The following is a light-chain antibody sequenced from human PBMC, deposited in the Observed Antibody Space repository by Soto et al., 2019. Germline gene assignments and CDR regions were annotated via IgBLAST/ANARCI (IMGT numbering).Light chain of an antibody. Sequence: EIRLSQSPGTLSLSPGERATLSCRASQRISNSYLAWYQQKPGQAPRLLIYGASSRATGIPERFSGSGSVTDFTLTISRLEPEDFAVYFCQQYGSSPRTFGQGTMVDI. CDR2: GAS. J-gene: IGKJ1*01. CDR3: QQYGSSPRT. CDR1: QRISNSY. V-gene: IGKV3-20*01.